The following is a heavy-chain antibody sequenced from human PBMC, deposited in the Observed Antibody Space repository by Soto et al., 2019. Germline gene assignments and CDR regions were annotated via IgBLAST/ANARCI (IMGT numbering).Heavy chain of an antibody. CDR2: IYPCDSDT. D-gene: IGHD3-10*01. J-gene: IGHJ6*02. CDR3: GKTLFDFGGRGLNSFCSGMAV. V-gene: IGHV5-51*01. CDR1: GFSFTGNW. Sequence: GESLKISCKVSGFSFTGNWIAWVRQMAVRGLEWMGIIYPCDSDTRYSPSFEGHVTISADKSTSTAYLQRSSLKASDTATYYCGKTLFDFGGRGLNSFCSGMAVWRQVTAVTVSS.